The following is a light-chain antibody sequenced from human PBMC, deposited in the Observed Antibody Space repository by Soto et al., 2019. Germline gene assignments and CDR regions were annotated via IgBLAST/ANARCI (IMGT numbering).Light chain of an antibody. Sequence: DIQMTQSPSTLSASVGDRVTITFLASQSISSWLAWYQQKPGKAPKLLTYKASSLESGVPSRFSGSGSGTEFTHTISSLLPDHFATYYCQQYYISSPYTFGPGTKLEIK. CDR1: QSISSW. CDR2: KAS. J-gene: IGKJ2*01. V-gene: IGKV1-5*03. CDR3: QQYYISSPYT.